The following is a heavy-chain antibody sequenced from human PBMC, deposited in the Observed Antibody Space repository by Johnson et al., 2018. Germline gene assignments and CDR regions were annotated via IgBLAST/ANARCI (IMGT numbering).Heavy chain of an antibody. CDR1: GFTFSSYD. V-gene: IGHV3-30*18. CDR2: ISYDGSNK. CDR3: AKDLSSYYYYYGMDV. J-gene: IGHJ6*02. Sequence: QVQLVESGGGLVQPGGSLRLSCAASGFTFSSYDMHWVRQAPGKGLEWVAVISYDGSNKYYADSVKGRFTISRDNSKNTLYLQMNSLRAEDTDVDYCAKDLSSYYYYYGMDVGGQGTTVTVSS.